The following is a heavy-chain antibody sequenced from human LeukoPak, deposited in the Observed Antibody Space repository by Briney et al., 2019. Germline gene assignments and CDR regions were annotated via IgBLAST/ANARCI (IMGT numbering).Heavy chain of an antibody. J-gene: IGHJ3*02. CDR1: GYAFTGYY. Sequence: GASVKVSFKASGYAFTGYYMHWVRQAPGQGLEWMGWINPNSGGTNYAQKFQGRVTMTRDASISTAYMELSRLRSDDTAVYYCARGPAAAAGFDIWGQGTMVTVSS. CDR3: ARGPAAAAGFDI. V-gene: IGHV1-2*02. D-gene: IGHD6-13*01. CDR2: INPNSGGT.